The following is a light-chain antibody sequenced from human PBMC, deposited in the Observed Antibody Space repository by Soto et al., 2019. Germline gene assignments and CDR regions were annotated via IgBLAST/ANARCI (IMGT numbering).Light chain of an antibody. V-gene: IGKV3-20*01. Sequence: EIVLTQSPGTLSLSPGERATLSCRASQSFSSSYLAWYQQKPGQAPRLLIYGASSRATGIPDRFSGSGSGTDFTLTISRLEPDDPEVYYCQQYGSSPYTFDQGTKLEIK. CDR2: GAS. CDR1: QSFSSSY. J-gene: IGKJ2*01. CDR3: QQYGSSPYT.